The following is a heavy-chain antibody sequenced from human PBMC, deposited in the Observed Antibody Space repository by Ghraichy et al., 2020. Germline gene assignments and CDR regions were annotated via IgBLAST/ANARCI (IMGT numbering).Heavy chain of an antibody. CDR3: ARGALRGSGSYFRGRIDY. V-gene: IGHV4-4*02. D-gene: IGHD3-10*01. CDR2: IYHSGST. Sequence: SETLSLTCAVSGGSISSSNWWSWVRQPPGKGLEWIGEIYHSGSTNYNPSLNSRVTISVDKSKNQFSLKLSSVTAADTAVYYCARGALRGSGSYFRGRIDYWGQGTLVTVSS. J-gene: IGHJ4*02. CDR1: GGSISSSNW.